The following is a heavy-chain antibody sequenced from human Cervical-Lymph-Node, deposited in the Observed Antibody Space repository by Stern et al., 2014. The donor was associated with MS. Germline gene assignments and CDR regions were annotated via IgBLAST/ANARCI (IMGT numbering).Heavy chain of an antibody. J-gene: IGHJ6*02. CDR3: ARGTRGLDV. CDR2: INCNTGAT. V-gene: IGHV1-2*06. CDR1: GYTFPAFY. Sequence: VQLVESGAEVKKPGASVTVSCKASGYTFPAFYVDWVRQAPGLGLEWMGRINCNTGATDYAQKIQGRVTMTRDTSVSSVYMELSGLTSDDTAVYYCARGTRGLDVWGQGTTVTVSS.